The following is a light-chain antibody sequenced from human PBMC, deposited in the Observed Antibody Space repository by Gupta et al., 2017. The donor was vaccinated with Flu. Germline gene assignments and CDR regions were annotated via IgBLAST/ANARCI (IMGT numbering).Light chain of an antibody. CDR1: QSVSSN. V-gene: IGKV3-15*01. CDR2: GAS. CDR3: QHYNSWPLT. J-gene: IGKJ4*01. Sequence: VLTQSPATLSVSPGERVTLSCRASQSVSSNVVWYQQKPGQAPRHIIYGASTRATGIPARFTGSGSGKEFILTITSLQSEDFAVYYCQHYNSWPLTFGGGTKVEIK.